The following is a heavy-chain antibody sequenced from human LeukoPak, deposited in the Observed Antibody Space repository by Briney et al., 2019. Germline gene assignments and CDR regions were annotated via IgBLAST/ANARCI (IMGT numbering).Heavy chain of an antibody. J-gene: IGHJ4*02. CDR2: IGGSGGSP. D-gene: IGHD5-18*01. Sequence: PGGSLRLSCAASGFTFSTYVMTWVRQAPGKGLEWVSSIGGSGGSPYHGNPVKGRFSISRDNSKNTLYLQMNSLRDEDTAVYYCAKGGIGSSSGLDYWGQGTLVTVSS. CDR3: AKGGIGSSSGLDY. CDR1: GFTFSTYV. V-gene: IGHV3-23*01.